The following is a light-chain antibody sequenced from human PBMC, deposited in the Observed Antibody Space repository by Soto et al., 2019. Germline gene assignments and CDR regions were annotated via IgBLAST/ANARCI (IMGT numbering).Light chain of an antibody. CDR2: DAS. J-gene: IGKJ1*01. CDR3: QQRTNWPPTWT. Sequence: EIVLTQSPATLSLSPGERATLSCRASQSVYTYLAWYQQKPGQAPRLLIYDASKRATGIPARFSGSGSGTDFTLTISSLEPEDFAVYYCQQRTNWPPTWTFGQGTKVEL. V-gene: IGKV3-11*01. CDR1: QSVYTY.